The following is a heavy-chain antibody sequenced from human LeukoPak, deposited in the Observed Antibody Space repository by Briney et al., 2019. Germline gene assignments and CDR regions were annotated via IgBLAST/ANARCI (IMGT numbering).Heavy chain of an antibody. D-gene: IGHD4-23*01. J-gene: IGHJ4*02. CDR2: ISSSSSYI. V-gene: IGHV3-21*01. CDR3: ASGRLRWYFDY. CDR1: GFTFSSYS. Sequence: GGSLRLSCAASGFTFSSYSMNWVRQAPGKGLEWGSSISSSSSYIYYADSVKGRFTISRDNAKNSLYLQMNSLRAEDTAVYYCASGRLRWYFDYWGQGTLVTVSS.